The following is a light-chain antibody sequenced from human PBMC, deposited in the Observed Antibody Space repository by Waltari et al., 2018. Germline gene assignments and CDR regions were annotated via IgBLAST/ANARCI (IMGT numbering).Light chain of an antibody. V-gene: IGLV1-36*01. J-gene: IGLJ2*01. CDR1: SSNIGNNA. Sequence: HSVLTQPPSVSAAPGQRVTISCSGSSSNIGNNAVNWYQQLPGKAPKLLIFHDALLSSGVADRFSGSKSGTSASLAISGLQSEDEADYYCAAWDDSLSGHVVFGGGTKLTVL. CDR3: AAWDDSLSGHVV. CDR2: HDA.